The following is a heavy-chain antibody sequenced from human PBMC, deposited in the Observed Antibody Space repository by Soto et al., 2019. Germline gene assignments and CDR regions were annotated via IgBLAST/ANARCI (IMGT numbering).Heavy chain of an antibody. CDR1: GGTFSSYS. CDR3: ARDGGRHSGGIDY. Sequence: QVQLVQSGAEVKKPGSSVNVSCKASGGTFSSYSINWVRQAPGQGLEWMGEIIPIFGTANYAQKFQGRVTIIADESTSTAYMELSSLRSEDTAVYYCARDGGRHSGGIDYWGQGTLVTVSS. V-gene: IGHV1-69*01. J-gene: IGHJ4*02. CDR2: IIPIFGTA. D-gene: IGHD1-26*01.